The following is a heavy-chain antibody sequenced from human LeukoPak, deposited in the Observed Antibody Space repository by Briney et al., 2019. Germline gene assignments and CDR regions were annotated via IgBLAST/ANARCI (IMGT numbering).Heavy chain of an antibody. CDR3: ARDLRGDYSIFDAFDI. CDR1: GGSISSSSYY. D-gene: IGHD4-17*01. J-gene: IGHJ3*02. Sequence: SETLSLTCTVSGGSISSSSYYWDWIRQPPGKGLEWIGSIYYNGSTYYNPSLKSRVTISVDTSKNQFSLKLSSVTAADTAVYYCARDLRGDYSIFDAFDIWGQGTMVTVSS. V-gene: IGHV4-39*07. CDR2: IYYNGST.